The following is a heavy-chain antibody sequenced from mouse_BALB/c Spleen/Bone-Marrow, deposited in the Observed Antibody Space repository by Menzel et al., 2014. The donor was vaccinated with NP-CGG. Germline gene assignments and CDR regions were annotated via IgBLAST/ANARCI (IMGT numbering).Heavy chain of an antibody. Sequence: QVQLKHSGPELVKPGASVKMSCKASGYTFTDYVITWVKRRTGQGLEWIGEIDPGRGSSFYNEKFKAKATLTADKSANTAYVQLSSLTSEDSAVYFCARDGNYAAMNYWGQGTSVTVSS. D-gene: IGHD2-1*01. CDR3: ARDGNYAAMNY. CDR1: GYTFTDYV. V-gene: IGHV1-77*01. CDR2: IDPGRGSS. J-gene: IGHJ4*01.